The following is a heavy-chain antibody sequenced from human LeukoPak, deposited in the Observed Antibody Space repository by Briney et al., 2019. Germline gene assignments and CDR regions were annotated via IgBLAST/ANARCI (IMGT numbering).Heavy chain of an antibody. CDR3: AKEGIEGSGWYADY. CDR2: ISYDGTNK. Sequence: QSGGSLRLSCAASGFPFRNYGIHWVRQAPGKGLEWVAVISYDGTNKYYADSVKGRFTISRDNSKNTLYLQMNSLRPEDTAVYYCAKEGIEGSGWYADYWGQGTLVTVSS. D-gene: IGHD6-19*01. J-gene: IGHJ4*02. CDR1: GFPFRNYG. V-gene: IGHV3-30*18.